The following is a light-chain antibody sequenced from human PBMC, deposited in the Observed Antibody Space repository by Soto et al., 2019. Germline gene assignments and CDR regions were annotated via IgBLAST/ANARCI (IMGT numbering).Light chain of an antibody. J-gene: IGKJ1*01. CDR2: LAY. CDR3: MQALQGPPT. Sequence: EIVMTQSPLSLPVTPGESASISCRSSQSLLGSNGYNYLEWYVQKPGQSPQLLIPLAYNRASGVPGRFSGSGSGTDFTLKISRVEAEEVGVYHCMQALQGPPTFGQGTKVEIK. CDR1: QSLLGSNGYNY. V-gene: IGKV2-28*01.